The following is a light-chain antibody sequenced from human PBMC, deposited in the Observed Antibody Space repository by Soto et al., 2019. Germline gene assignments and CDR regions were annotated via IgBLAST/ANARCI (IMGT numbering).Light chain of an antibody. Sequence: EIVLTQSPGTLALSPGVRATLSCRASQRVSSSYLAWYQQKPGQAPRLLIYGASSRATGIPARFSGSGSGTDFTLTISRLEPEDFAVYYCQQYGSSFRTFGQGTKVDIK. J-gene: IGKJ1*01. CDR3: QQYGSSFRT. V-gene: IGKV3-20*01. CDR1: QRVSSSY. CDR2: GAS.